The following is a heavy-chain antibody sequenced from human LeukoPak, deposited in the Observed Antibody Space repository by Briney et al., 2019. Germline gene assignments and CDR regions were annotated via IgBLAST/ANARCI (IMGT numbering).Heavy chain of an antibody. CDR2: IIPIFGIA. D-gene: IGHD4-23*01. J-gene: IGHJ4*02. CDR3: ASGPYGGNSGTVDY. V-gene: IGHV1-69*04. Sequence: SVKVSCKASGGTFSSYAISWVRQAPGQGLEWMGRIIPIFGIANYAQKFQGRVTITADKSTSTAYMELSSLRSEDTAVYYCASGPYGGNSGTVDYWGQGTLVTVSS. CDR1: GGTFSSYA.